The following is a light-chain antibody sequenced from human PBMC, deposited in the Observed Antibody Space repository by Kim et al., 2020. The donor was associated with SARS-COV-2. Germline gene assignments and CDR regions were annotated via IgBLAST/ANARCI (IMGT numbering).Light chain of an antibody. Sequence: LTQPHSVSESPGKTVTISCTGSSGSIASNYVQWYQQRPGSAPTTVIYEDNQIPSGVPDRFSGSIDSSSNSASLTISGLKTEDEADYYCQSYDSSNQVFGGGTQLTVL. V-gene: IGLV6-57*02. J-gene: IGLJ3*02. CDR3: QSYDSSNQV. CDR1: SGSIASNY. CDR2: EDN.